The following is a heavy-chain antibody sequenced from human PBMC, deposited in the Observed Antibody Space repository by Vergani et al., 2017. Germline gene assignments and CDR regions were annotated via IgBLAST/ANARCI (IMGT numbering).Heavy chain of an antibody. D-gene: IGHD2-2*01. J-gene: IGHJ3*01. CDR2: IWSKPYGGTT. V-gene: IGHV3-49*04. CDR3: ASWGHIVPEPSAIDGFDV. CDR1: GFTLGDYA. Sequence: VQILQSGGGVVQPGGSLRLSCSGSGFTLGDYAMTWVRQAPGKGLEWVAFIWSKPYGGTTEYAASVKGRFTISRDNTKNTLYLQMNSLRAEDTALYYCASWGHIVPEPSAIDGFDVWGQGTVVTVSS.